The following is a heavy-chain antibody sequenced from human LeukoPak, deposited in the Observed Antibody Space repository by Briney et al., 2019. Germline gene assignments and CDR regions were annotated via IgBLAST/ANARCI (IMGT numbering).Heavy chain of an antibody. J-gene: IGHJ4*02. CDR2: ISGSSSYI. CDR3: ARLAVYSSGWYNDY. D-gene: IGHD6-19*01. Sequence: GGSLRLSCAASGFTFTAYRMNWVRQAPGKGLEWVSFISGSSSYIYYADSVKGRFTVARDNAKKSLYLQMNNLRAENTAVYYCARLAVYSSGWYNDYWGQGTLVTVSS. CDR1: GFTFTAYR. V-gene: IGHV3-21*01.